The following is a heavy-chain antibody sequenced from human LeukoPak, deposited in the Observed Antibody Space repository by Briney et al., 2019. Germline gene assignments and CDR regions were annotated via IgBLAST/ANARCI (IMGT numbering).Heavy chain of an antibody. V-gene: IGHV4-61*01. D-gene: IGHD6-19*01. CDR1: GGSVSNASYY. CDR3: ARLSSGWLFDY. Sequence: PSETLSLTCTVSGGSVSNASYYWSWIRQPPGKGLDWIGYVYYSGSTNYSPSLKSRVTVSVNTSKNQFSLKLSSVTAADTAVYYCARLSSGWLFDYWGQGTLVTVSS. CDR2: VYYSGST. J-gene: IGHJ4*02.